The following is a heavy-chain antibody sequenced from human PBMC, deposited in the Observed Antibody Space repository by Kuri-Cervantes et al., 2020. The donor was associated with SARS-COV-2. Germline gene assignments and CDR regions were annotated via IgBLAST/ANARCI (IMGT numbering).Heavy chain of an antibody. V-gene: IGHV3-23*03. CDR1: GFTFSSYA. Sequence: GESLKISCAASGFTFSSYAMSWVRQAPGKGLEWVSVIYSGGSSTYYADSVKGRFTISRDNSKITLYLQMNSLRAEDTAVYYCARDTGGTMIYYYYYYGMDVWGQGTTVTVSS. J-gene: IGHJ6*02. CDR3: ARDTGGTMIYYYYYYGMDV. D-gene: IGHD2-8*02. CDR2: IYSGGSST.